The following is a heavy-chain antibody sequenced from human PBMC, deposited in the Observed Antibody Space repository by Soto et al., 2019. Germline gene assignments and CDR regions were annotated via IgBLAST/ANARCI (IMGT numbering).Heavy chain of an antibody. J-gene: IGHJ4*02. CDR3: ARMQPLYYYDSSGYYYDY. CDR2: IDWDDDK. D-gene: IGHD3-22*01. V-gene: IGHV2-70*01. Sequence: SGPTLVNPTQTLTLTCTFSGFSLSTSGMCVSWIRQPPGKALEWLALIDWDDDKYYSTSLKTRLTISKDTSKNQVVLTMTNMDPVDTATYYCARMQPLYYYDSSGYYYDYWGQGTLVTSPQ. CDR1: GFSLSTSGMC.